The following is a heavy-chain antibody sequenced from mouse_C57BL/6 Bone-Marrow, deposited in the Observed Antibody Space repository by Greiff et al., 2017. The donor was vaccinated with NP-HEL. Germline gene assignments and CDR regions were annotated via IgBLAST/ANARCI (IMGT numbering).Heavy chain of an antibody. D-gene: IGHD2-2*01. Sequence: DVKLQESGPGLVKPSQSLSLTCSVTGYSITSGYYWNWIRQFPGNKLEWMGYISYDGSNNYNPSLKNRISITRDTSKNQFFLKLNSVTTEDTATYYCARDRGWLPAWFAYWGQGTLVTVSA. CDR1: GYSITSGYY. J-gene: IGHJ3*01. V-gene: IGHV3-6*01. CDR2: ISYDGSN. CDR3: ARDRGWLPAWFAY.